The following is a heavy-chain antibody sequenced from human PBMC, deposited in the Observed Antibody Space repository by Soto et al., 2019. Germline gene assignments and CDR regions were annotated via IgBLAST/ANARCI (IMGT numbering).Heavy chain of an antibody. V-gene: IGHV4-30-4*01. CDR2: IYYSGST. Sequence: PSETLSLTCTVSGGSISSGDYYWSWIRQPPGKGLEWIGYIYYSGSTYYNPSLKSRVTISVDTSKNQFSLKLSSVTAADTAVYYCARATALYGMDVWGQGTTVTVSS. D-gene: IGHD4-4*01. J-gene: IGHJ6*02. CDR1: GGSISSGDYY. CDR3: ARATALYGMDV.